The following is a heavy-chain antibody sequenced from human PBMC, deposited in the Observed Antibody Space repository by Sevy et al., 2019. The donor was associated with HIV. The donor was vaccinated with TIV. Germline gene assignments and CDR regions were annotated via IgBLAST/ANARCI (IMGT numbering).Heavy chain of an antibody. J-gene: IGHJ1*01. V-gene: IGHV3-30-3*01. CDR1: GFTFNSFS. D-gene: IGHD4-4*01. CDR3: AFERLFSNVAEYFQN. Sequence: GGSLRLSCAASGFTFNSFSLHWVRQAPGKGLEWVATTSYDGINKYYADSVKGRFTISRDNSKKSLYLHMNSLRPEDTAVYYCAFERLFSNVAEYFQNWGQGTLVTVSS. CDR2: TSYDGINK.